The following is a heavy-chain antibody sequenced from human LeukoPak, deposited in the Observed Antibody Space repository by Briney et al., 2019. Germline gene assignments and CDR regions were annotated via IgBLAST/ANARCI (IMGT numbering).Heavy chain of an antibody. CDR1: GGSISSGDYY. CDR3: ARGPGCSGGSCAATDGMDV. J-gene: IGHJ6*02. D-gene: IGHD2-15*01. V-gene: IGHV4-39*07. CDR2: INHSGST. Sequence: PSETLSLTCTVSGGSISSGDYYWSWIPQPPGKGLEWIGEINHSGSTNYNPSLKSRVTISVDTSKNQFSLKLSSVTAADTAVYYCARGPGCSGGSCAATDGMDVWGQGTTVTVSS.